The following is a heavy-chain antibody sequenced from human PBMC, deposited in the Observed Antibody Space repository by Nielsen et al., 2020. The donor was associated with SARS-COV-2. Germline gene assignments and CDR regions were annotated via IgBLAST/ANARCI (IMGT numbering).Heavy chain of an antibody. D-gene: IGHD3-10*01. J-gene: IGHJ4*02. CDR1: GFTVSSNY. CDR3: ARDHYGSGSNIFDY. V-gene: IGHV3-11*05. CDR2: ISSSSSYT. Sequence: GESLKISCAASGFTVSSNYMSWIRQAPGKGLEWVSYISSSSSYTNYADSVKGRFTISRDNAKNSLYLQMNSLRAEDTAVYYCARDHYGSGSNIFDYWGQGTLVTVSS.